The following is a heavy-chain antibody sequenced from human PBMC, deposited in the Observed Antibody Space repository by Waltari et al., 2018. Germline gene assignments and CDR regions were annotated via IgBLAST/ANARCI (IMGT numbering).Heavy chain of an antibody. V-gene: IGHV3-30-3*01. CDR1: GFTFSSYA. Sequence: QVQLVESGGGVVQPGRSLRLSCAASGFTFSSYAMHWVRQAPGKGLEWVAVISYDGNNKYYADSVKGRFTISRDNSKNTLYLQMNSLRAEDTAVYYCARRADYPDYWGQGTLVTVSS. J-gene: IGHJ4*02. CDR3: ARRADYPDY. CDR2: ISYDGNNK. D-gene: IGHD6-19*01.